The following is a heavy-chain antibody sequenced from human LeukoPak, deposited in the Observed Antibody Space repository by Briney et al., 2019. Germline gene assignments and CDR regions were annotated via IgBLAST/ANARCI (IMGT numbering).Heavy chain of an antibody. V-gene: IGHV3-66*01. CDR3: ARIPVSGYSNYYYYYGMDV. Sequence: PGGSLRLSCAASGFTVSSNYMSWVRQAPGKGLEWVSVIYTGGSTYYADSVKGRFTISRDNSKNTLYLQINSLRAEDTAVYYCARIPVSGYSNYYYYYGMDVWGQGTTVTVSS. CDR1: GFTVSSNY. CDR2: IYTGGST. D-gene: IGHD3-3*01. J-gene: IGHJ6*02.